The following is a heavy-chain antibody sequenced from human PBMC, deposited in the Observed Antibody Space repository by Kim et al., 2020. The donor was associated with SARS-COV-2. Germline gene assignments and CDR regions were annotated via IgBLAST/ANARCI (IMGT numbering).Heavy chain of an antibody. D-gene: IGHD4-17*01. CDR3: ATGDYSLIDAFDI. CDR2: IYYSGST. Sequence: SETLSLTCTVSGGSISSYYWSWIRQPPGKGLEWIGYIYYSGSTNYNPSLKSRVTISVDTSKNQFSLKLSSVTAADTAVYYCATGDYSLIDAFDIWGQGTMVTVSS. J-gene: IGHJ3*02. V-gene: IGHV4-59*01. CDR1: GGSISSYY.